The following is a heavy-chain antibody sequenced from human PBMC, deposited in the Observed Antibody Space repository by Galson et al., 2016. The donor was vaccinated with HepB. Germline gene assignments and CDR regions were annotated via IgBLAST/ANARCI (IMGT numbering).Heavy chain of an antibody. CDR1: GGSVTNHQYC. CDR2: FCYTGIT. CDR3: VNYCGGGACPDY. Sequence: SETLSLTCIVSGGSVTNHQYCWGWVRQAPGKGLEWIASFCYTGITYYNPSLRSRLTMDVDTSKFQLSLHLRSVAAADTAVYCCVNYCGGGACPDYWGQGTLVTVSS. V-gene: IGHV4-39*01. J-gene: IGHJ4*02. D-gene: IGHD2-21*01.